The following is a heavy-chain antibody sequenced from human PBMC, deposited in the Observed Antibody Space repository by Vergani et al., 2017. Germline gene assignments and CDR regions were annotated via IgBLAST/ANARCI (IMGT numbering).Heavy chain of an antibody. CDR2: IWYDGSNK. Sequence: QVQLVESGGGVVQPGRSLRLSCAASGFTFSSYGMHWVRQAPGKGLEWVAVIWYDGSNKYYADSVKGRFTISRDNSKNTLYLQMNGLRAEDTAVYYCARELTTVVEYYFDYWGQGTLVTVSS. CDR3: ARELTTVVEYYFDY. J-gene: IGHJ4*02. D-gene: IGHD4-23*01. CDR1: GFTFSSYG. V-gene: IGHV3-33*01.